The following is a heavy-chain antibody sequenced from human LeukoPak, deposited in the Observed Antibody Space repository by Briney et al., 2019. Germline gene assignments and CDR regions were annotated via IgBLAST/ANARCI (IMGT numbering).Heavy chain of an antibody. V-gene: IGHV4-34*01. CDR2: INHSGST. CDR1: GGSFSVYY. CDR3: ARVGGSGATIYYYYGMDV. J-gene: IGHJ6*02. D-gene: IGHD5-24*01. Sequence: SETLSLTCAVYGGSFSVYYWSWIRQPPGKGLEWIGEINHSGSTNYNPSLKSRVTISVDTSKNQFSLKLSSVTAADTAVYYCARVGGSGATIYYYYGMDVWGQGTTVTVSS.